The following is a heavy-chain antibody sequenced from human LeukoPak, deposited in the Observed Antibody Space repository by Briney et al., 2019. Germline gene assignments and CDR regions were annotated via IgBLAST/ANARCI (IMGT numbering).Heavy chain of an antibody. V-gene: IGHV3-23*01. CDR2: INNGGGGT. D-gene: IGHD3-10*01. CDR3: ARSGLATCHY. Sequence: GGSLRLSCQASGFIFTDYAMSWVRQAPGKGLEWVSSINNGGGGTFFADSVKGRFTISRDNSRGMVYLQMNSLSAEDTAVYYCARSGLATCHYWGQGTLVTVSS. CDR1: GFIFTDYA. J-gene: IGHJ4*02.